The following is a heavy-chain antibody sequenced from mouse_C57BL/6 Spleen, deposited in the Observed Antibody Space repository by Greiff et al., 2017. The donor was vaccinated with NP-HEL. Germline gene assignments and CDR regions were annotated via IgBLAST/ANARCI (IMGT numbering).Heavy chain of an antibody. CDR1: GYAFSSSW. J-gene: IGHJ3*01. V-gene: IGHV1-82*01. D-gene: IGHD2-3*01. Sequence: VQLQQSGPELVKPGASVKISCKASGYAFSSSWMNWVKQRPGKGLEWIGRIYPGDGDTNYNGKFKGKATLTADKSSSTAYMQLSSLTSEDSAVYFCARKGDGYYVEFAYWGQETLVTVSA. CDR2: IYPGDGDT. CDR3: ARKGDGYYVEFAY.